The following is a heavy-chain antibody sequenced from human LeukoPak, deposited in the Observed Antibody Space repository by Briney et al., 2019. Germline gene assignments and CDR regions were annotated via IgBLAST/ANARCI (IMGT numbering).Heavy chain of an antibody. CDR2: INPNSGGT. D-gene: IGHD6-13*01. Sequence: ASVKVSCKASGYTFTGYYMHWVRQAPGQGLEWMGWINPNSGGTNYAQKFQGRATMTRDTSISTAYMELSRLRSDDTAVYYCARGVGDSSSWYTGYYYMDVWGKGTTVTISS. V-gene: IGHV1-2*02. J-gene: IGHJ6*03. CDR1: GYTFTGYY. CDR3: ARGVGDSSSWYTGYYYMDV.